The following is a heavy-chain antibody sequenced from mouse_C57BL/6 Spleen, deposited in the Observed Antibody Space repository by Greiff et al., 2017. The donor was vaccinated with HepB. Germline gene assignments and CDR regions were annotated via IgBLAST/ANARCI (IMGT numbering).Heavy chain of an antibody. Sequence: VQLKESGPVLVKPGASVKMSCKASGYTFTDYYMNWVKQSHGKSLEWIGVINPYNGGTSYNQKFKGKATLTVDKSSSTAYMELNSLTSEDSAVYYCAREDYDVGTRFDYWGQGTTLTVSS. J-gene: IGHJ2*01. CDR2: INPYNGGT. D-gene: IGHD2-4*01. V-gene: IGHV1-19*01. CDR1: GYTFTDYY. CDR3: AREDYDVGTRFDY.